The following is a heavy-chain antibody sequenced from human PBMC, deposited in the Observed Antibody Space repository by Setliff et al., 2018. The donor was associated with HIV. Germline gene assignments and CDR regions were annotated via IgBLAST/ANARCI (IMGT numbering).Heavy chain of an antibody. CDR2: IKSKTDGGTS. CDR1: GFTFSNAW. Sequence: GSLRLSCAASGFTFSNAWMNWVRQAPGKGLEWVGRIKSKTDGGTSDYAAPVKGRFTISRDDSKNTLYLQMNSLKTEDTAIYYCTTKPPAADFQHWGQGTLVTVSS. V-gene: IGHV3-15*07. J-gene: IGHJ1*01. CDR3: TTKPPAADFQH. D-gene: IGHD2-2*01.